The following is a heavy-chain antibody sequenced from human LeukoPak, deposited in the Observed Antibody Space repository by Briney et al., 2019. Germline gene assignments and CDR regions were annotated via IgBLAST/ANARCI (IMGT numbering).Heavy chain of an antibody. Sequence: GESLKISCKGSGYTFASYLIGWVRQMPGKGLEWMGIIYPGDSETRYSPSFQGQVTISADKSISTAYLQWSSLKASDTAMYYCARTSSTWYGDYWGQGTLVTVSS. CDR2: IYPGDSET. J-gene: IGHJ4*02. D-gene: IGHD6-13*01. CDR3: ARTSSTWYGDY. V-gene: IGHV5-51*01. CDR1: GYTFASYL.